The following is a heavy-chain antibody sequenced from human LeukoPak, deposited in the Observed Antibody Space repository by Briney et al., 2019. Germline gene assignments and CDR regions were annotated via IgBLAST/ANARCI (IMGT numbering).Heavy chain of an antibody. D-gene: IGHD4-23*01. V-gene: IGHV1-69*04. J-gene: IGHJ6*03. CDR2: IIPILGIA. CDR1: GGTFSSYT. CDR3: ARDLRSTVVTPPYYHYYYMDV. Sequence: ASVKVSCKASGGTFSSYTISWVRQAPGQGLEWMGRIIPILGIANYAQKFQGRVTITADKSTSTAYMELSSLRSEDTAVYYCARDLRSTVVTPPYYHYYYMDVWGKGTTVTVSS.